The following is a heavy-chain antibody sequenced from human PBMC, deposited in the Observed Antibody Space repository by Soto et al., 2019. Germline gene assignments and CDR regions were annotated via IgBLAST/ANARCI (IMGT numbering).Heavy chain of an antibody. V-gene: IGHV3-23*01. CDR1: GLTLSRYA. D-gene: IGHD3-10*01. Sequence: PRWSLRLPCAASGLTLSRYAISWVRQAPGKGLEWVSSISCSGGSTYYAEPVKGRFTISRDHSKNTLYLQINSLRGGDTAVYYCEKIMVRGVSPDYWGQGTLVTVSS. CDR2: ISCSGGST. CDR3: EKIMVRGVSPDY. J-gene: IGHJ4*02.